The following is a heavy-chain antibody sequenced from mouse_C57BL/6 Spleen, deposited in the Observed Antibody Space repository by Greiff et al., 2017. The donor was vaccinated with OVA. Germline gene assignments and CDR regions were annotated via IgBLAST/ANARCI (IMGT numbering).Heavy chain of an antibody. CDR2: INPNNGGT. Sequence: VQLQQSGPELVKPGASVKISCKASGYTFTDYYMNWVKQSHGKSLEWIGDINPNNGGTSYNQKFKGKATLTVDKSSSTAYMELRSLTSEDSAVYYCAREGYGSSYGAYWGQGTLVTVSA. CDR3: AREGYGSSYGAY. J-gene: IGHJ3*01. D-gene: IGHD1-1*01. V-gene: IGHV1-26*01. CDR1: GYTFTDYY.